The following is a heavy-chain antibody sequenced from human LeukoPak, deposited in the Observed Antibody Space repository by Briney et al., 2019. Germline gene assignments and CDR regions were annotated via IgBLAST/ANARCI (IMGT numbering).Heavy chain of an antibody. CDR2: ISSGSSYI. V-gene: IGHV3-21*01. Sequence: GGSLRLSCAASGFTFSNYSINCVRQAPGKGLEWVSSISSGSSYIYYADSVEGRFTISRDNAKNSLNLQINSVRAEGTVVYYCARDTNWFFEHWGQGTLVTVSS. CDR1: GFTFSNYS. J-gene: IGHJ4*02. D-gene: IGHD1-1*01. CDR3: ARDTNWFFEH.